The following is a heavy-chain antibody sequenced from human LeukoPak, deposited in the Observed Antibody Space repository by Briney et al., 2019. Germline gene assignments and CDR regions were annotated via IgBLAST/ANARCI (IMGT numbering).Heavy chain of an antibody. Sequence: ASVKVSCKASGYTFTGNYLHWVRQAPGQGLEWMGWINTNNGGTSYAQTFLGRVTMTRDTSISTAYLELVSLRSDDTAVYYCARGAVGMLGPNKPFDYWGQGTLVTLSS. J-gene: IGHJ4*02. D-gene: IGHD1-26*01. CDR1: GYTFTGNY. CDR2: INTNNGGT. CDR3: ARGAVGMLGPNKPFDY. V-gene: IGHV1-2*02.